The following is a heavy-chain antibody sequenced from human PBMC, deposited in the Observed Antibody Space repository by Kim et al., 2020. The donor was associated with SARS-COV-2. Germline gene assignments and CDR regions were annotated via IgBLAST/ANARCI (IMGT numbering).Heavy chain of an antibody. Sequence: GGSLRLSCAASGFTFNIFSMNWVHQAPGKGLEWVSSIGSRSTYKYYADSLKGRFTISRDNAKNSLYLQMNSLRAEDTAVYYCARDAGGSAAAGMDVWGQGTPVIVS. D-gene: IGHD6-13*01. CDR3: ARDAGGSAAAGMDV. V-gene: IGHV3-21*01. J-gene: IGHJ6*02. CDR2: IGSRSTYK. CDR1: GFTFNIFS.